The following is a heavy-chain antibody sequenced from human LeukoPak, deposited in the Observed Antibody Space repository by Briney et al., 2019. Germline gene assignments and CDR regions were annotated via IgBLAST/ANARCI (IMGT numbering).Heavy chain of an antibody. Sequence: SETLSLTCAVYGGSFSGYYWSWIRQPPGKGLEWIGEINHSGSTNYNPSLKSRVTISVDTSKNQFSLKLSSVTAADTAVYYCARGLKGGSHYLDYWGQGTLVTVSS. V-gene: IGHV4-34*01. D-gene: IGHD1-26*01. CDR1: GGSFSGYY. J-gene: IGHJ4*02. CDR3: ARGLKGGSHYLDY. CDR2: INHSGST.